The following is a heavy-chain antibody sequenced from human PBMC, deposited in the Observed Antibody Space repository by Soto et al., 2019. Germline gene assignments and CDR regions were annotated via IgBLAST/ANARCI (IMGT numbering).Heavy chain of an antibody. Sequence: QVQLAHSGAEGKKPGSSGKVSCMASRGTFSSYAISWGLQAPGPGLEWMGGILPILGTANYAQKFQGSVTITADESTSTADMELSSLRSEDTSVYYGASMIGELVSLGWFDHWGQGTLVTVSS. CDR3: ASMIGELVSLGWFDH. D-gene: IGHD3-10*02. V-gene: IGHV1-69*01. CDR2: ILPILGTA. CDR1: RGTFSSYA. J-gene: IGHJ5*02.